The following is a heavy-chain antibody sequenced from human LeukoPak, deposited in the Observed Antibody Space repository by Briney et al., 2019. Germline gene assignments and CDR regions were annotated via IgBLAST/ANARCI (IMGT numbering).Heavy chain of an antibody. CDR1: GGSINNFY. CDR3: ARSRGQSDSWPPLDN. CDR2: INYSGRT. D-gene: IGHD6-13*01. Sequence: SETLSLTCTVSGGSINNFYWSCIRQPPEKGLEWIANINYSGRTNYNPSLKRRGTISVDTSKNSFSLKLSSVTAADTAMYYCARSRGQSDSWPPLDNWGQGTLVTVSS. V-gene: IGHV4-59*01. J-gene: IGHJ4*02.